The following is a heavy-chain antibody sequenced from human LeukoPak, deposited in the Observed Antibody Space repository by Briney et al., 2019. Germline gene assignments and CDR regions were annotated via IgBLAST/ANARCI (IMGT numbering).Heavy chain of an antibody. CDR3: ARGSLSYSYYFDY. D-gene: IGHD2-15*01. CDR2: INPSGGNT. J-gene: IGHJ4*02. Sequence: ASVKVSCKASGHTFTSYYMHWVRQAPGQGVEGMGVINPSGGNTNYAQKFQGRVTMTRDTSTSTVYMELSSLRSEDTAVYYCARGSLSYSYYFDYWGQGTLVTVSS. V-gene: IGHV1-46*03. CDR1: GHTFTSYY.